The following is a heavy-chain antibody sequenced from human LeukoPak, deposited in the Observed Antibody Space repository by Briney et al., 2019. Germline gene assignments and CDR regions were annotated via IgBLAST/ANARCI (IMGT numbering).Heavy chain of an antibody. D-gene: IGHD5-18*01. V-gene: IGHV3-13*01. CDR3: ARARGGYSYGPPSLDY. J-gene: IGHJ4*02. CDR1: GFTFSSYD. CDR2: IGTAGDT. Sequence: PGRSLRLSCAASGFTFSSYDMHWVRQATGKGLEWVSAIGTAGDTYYPGSVKGRFTISRENAKNSLYLQMNSLRAGDTAVYYCARARGGYSYGPPSLDYWGQGTLVTVSS.